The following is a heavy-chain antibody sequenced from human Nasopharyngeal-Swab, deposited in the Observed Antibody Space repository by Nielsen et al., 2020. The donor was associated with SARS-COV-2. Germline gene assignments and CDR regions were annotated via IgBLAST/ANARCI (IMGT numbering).Heavy chain of an antibody. J-gene: IGHJ2*01. CDR1: EYTFTSYA. Sequence: ASVKVSCKASEYTFTSYAMHWVRQAPAQRLEWMGWINAGNGNTKYSQKFQGRVTITRDTSASTAYMELSSLRSEDTAVYYCAKTPLGSSYWYFDLWGRGTLVTVSS. CDR2: INAGNGNT. V-gene: IGHV1-3*01. D-gene: IGHD7-27*01. CDR3: AKTPLGSSYWYFDL.